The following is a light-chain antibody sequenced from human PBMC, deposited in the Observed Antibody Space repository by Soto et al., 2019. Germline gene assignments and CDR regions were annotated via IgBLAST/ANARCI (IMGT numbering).Light chain of an antibody. J-gene: IGKJ1*01. CDR3: QQYDSSPKT. Sequence: IVLTHSPGTLSFSPGEIATLSFRASQSVSSNLAWYQQKPGQAPRLLIYGASSRATGIPDRFSGSGSGTDFTLTISRLEPEDFAVYYCQQYDSSPKTFGQGTKVDIK. CDR2: GAS. CDR1: QSVSSN. V-gene: IGKV3-20*01.